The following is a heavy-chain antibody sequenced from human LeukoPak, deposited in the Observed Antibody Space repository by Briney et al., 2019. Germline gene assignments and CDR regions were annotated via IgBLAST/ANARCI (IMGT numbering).Heavy chain of an antibody. Sequence: SETLSLTCAVYGGSFSGYYWSWIRQPPGKGLEWIGEINHSGSTNYNPSLKSRVTISVDTSKNQFSLQLNSVTPEDTAVYYCARDVYGDFDYWGQGTLVTVSS. V-gene: IGHV4-34*01. CDR1: GGSFSGYY. CDR2: INHSGST. J-gene: IGHJ4*02. D-gene: IGHD4-17*01. CDR3: ARDVYGDFDY.